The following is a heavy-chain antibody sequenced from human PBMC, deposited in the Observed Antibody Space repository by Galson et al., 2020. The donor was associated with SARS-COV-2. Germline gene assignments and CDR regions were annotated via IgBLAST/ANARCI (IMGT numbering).Heavy chain of an antibody. V-gene: IGHV2-5*02. CDR2: IYWDDDK. D-gene: IGHD3-3*01. CDR1: GFSLSTSGVG. J-gene: IGHJ5*02. Sequence: KMTGPTQVKPTQTLTLTCTFSGFSLSTSGVGVRWFRQPTGKDLEWPTHIYWDDDKRYSPSLKSRLTITKDTSKNQVVLTMTNMDPVDTATYYCAHRRPIFTAVWFYPWGQVTLVTVSS. CDR3: AHRRPIFTAVWFYP.